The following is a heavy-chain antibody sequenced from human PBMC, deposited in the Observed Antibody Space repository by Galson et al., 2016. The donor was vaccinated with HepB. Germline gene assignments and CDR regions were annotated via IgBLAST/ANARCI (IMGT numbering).Heavy chain of an antibody. J-gene: IGHJ6*02. CDR2: IDPSDSNT. CDR3: AGHRRGIPEMDV. D-gene: IGHD1-14*01. V-gene: IGHV5-10-1*01. CDR1: GYIFTSYW. Sequence: QSGAEVKKPGESLRISCKGSGYIFTSYWISWVRQMPGKGLEWMGRIDPSDSNTNNSPSFEGHVTISVDKSISTAYLQWSSLKASDTAVYYCAGHRRGIPEMDVWGQGTTFTVSS.